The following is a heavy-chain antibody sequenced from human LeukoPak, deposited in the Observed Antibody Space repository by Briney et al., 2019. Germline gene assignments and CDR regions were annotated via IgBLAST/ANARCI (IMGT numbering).Heavy chain of an antibody. CDR2: IYYSGST. V-gene: IGHV4-31*03. CDR3: ARENTVTNYFDY. Sequence: SQTLSLTCSVSGGSISSGGYYWSWIRQHPGKGLEWIGYIYYSGSTYYNPSLKSRITLSVDTSKNQFSLKLISVTAADTAVYYCARENTVTNYFDYCGQGTLVTVSS. D-gene: IGHD4-17*01. J-gene: IGHJ4*02. CDR1: GGSISSGGYY.